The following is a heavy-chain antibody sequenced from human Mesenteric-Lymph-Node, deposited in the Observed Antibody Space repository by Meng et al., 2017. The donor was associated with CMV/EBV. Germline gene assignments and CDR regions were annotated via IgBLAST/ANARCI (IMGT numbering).Heavy chain of an antibody. CDR3: AKGSVYGGNSDFDC. D-gene: IGHD4-23*01. V-gene: IGHV3-53*01. Sequence: GGSLRLSCAASGFTVSTNYLSWVRQAPGKGLECVSVIYSGGDTYYADSVRGRFTVSRDSSKNTLYLQMNSLRAEDTAVYYCAKGSVYGGNSDFDCWGQGTLVTVSS. J-gene: IGHJ4*02. CDR2: IYSGGDT. CDR1: GFTVSTNY.